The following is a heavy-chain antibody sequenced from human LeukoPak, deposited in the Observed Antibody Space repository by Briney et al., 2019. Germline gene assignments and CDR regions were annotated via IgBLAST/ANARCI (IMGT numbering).Heavy chain of an antibody. CDR1: GGSISSSNW. V-gene: IGHV4-4*02. J-gene: IGHJ4*02. D-gene: IGHD1-14*01. Sequence: SGTLSLTCAVSGGSISSSNWWSWVRQPPGKGLEWIGYIYYSGSTNYNPSLKSRVTISVGTSKNQFSLKLSSVTAADTAVYYCARWSRTAFDYWGQGTLVTVSS. CDR3: ARWSRTAFDY. CDR2: IYYSGST.